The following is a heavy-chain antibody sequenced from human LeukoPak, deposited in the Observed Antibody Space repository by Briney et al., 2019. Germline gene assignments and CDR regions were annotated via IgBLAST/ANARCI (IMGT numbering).Heavy chain of an antibody. V-gene: IGHV3-33*08. D-gene: IGHD6-13*01. J-gene: IGHJ4*02. CDR1: GFTVSSYG. CDR2: IWYDGSNK. Sequence: GGSLRLFCAASGFTVSSYGMHWVRQAPGKGLEWVAVIWYDGSNKYYADSVKGRFTISRDNSKNTLYLQMNSLRAEDTAVYYCARGRTAGTVDFDYWGQGTLVTVSS. CDR3: ARGRTAGTVDFDY.